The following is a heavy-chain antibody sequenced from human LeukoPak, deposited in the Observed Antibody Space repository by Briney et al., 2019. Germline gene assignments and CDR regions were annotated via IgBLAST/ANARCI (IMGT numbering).Heavy chain of an antibody. Sequence: GGSLRLSCAASGFTFSSYEMNWVRQAPGKGLEWVSYISSSGSTIYYADSVKGRFTISRDNAKNSLYLQMNSLRAEDTAVYYCARAGSDIVVVVAAKEGMDVWGQGTTVTASS. CDR1: GFTFSSYE. D-gene: IGHD2-15*01. V-gene: IGHV3-48*03. J-gene: IGHJ6*02. CDR2: ISSSGSTI. CDR3: ARAGSDIVVVVAAKEGMDV.